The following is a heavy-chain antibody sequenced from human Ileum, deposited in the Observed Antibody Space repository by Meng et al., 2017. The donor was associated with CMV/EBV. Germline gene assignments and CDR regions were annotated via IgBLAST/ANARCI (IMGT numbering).Heavy chain of an antibody. CDR3: ASTSLIT. D-gene: IGHD3-10*01. Sequence: GSLRLSCTVSGYSISSGYLWGWIRQPPGKGLEWIGSIYHSGTTYYNPSLKSRVTISVDSSRNQFSLNLSSVTAEDTAVYDCASTSLITWGQGTLVTVSS. CDR2: IYHSGTT. J-gene: IGHJ5*02. V-gene: IGHV4-38-2*02. CDR1: GYSISSGYL.